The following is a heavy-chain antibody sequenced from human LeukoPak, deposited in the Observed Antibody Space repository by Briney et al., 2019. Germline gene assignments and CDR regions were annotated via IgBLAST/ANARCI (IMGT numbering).Heavy chain of an antibody. CDR3: ARFAVGANLVDY. CDR2: ISSGASTL. V-gene: IGHV3-48*03. D-gene: IGHD1-26*01. Sequence: PGGSLRLSCAASGFTFSNYEMNWVRQAPGKGLEWVSYISSGASTLYYADSVRGRFTISRDNDKNSPYLQMNSLRAENTAVYYCARFAVGANLVDYWGQGTLVTVSS. J-gene: IGHJ4*02. CDR1: GFTFSNYE.